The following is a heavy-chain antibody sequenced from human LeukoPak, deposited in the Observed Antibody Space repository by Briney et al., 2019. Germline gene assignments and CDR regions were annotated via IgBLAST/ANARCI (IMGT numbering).Heavy chain of an antibody. CDR1: GFTFSSYE. CDR3: AITDYGEGDY. Sequence: GGSLRLSCAASGFTFSSYEMNWVRQAPGKGLEWVSYISSSGSTIYYADSVKGRFTISRDKAKNSLYLQMNSLRAEDTAVYYCAITDYGEGDYWGQGTLVTVPS. J-gene: IGHJ4*02. V-gene: IGHV3-48*03. D-gene: IGHD4-17*01. CDR2: ISSSGSTI.